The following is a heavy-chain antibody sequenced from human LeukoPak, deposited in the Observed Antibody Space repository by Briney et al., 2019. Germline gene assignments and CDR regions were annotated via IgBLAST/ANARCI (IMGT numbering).Heavy chain of an antibody. CDR1: GGSISSYY. Sequence: SETLSLTCTVSGGSISSYYWSWIRQPPGKGLEWIGYIYYSGSTNYNPSLKSRVTISVDTSKNQFSLKLSSVTAADTAVYYCARDPHYGGNSYYFDYWGQGTLVTVSS. V-gene: IGHV4-59*01. CDR3: ARDPHYGGNSYYFDY. CDR2: IYYSGST. J-gene: IGHJ4*02. D-gene: IGHD4-23*01.